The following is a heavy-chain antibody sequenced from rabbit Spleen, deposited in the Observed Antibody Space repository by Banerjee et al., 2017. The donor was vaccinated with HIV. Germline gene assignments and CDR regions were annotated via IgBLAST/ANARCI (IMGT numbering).Heavy chain of an antibody. Sequence: QSLEESGGGLVQPEGSLTLTCTASGFSFSIGYYICWVRQAPGKGLEWIACINAGLITTTYYASWAKGRFTISKTSSTTVTLQMTSLTAADTATYFCAKSYDGDGCTLWGQGTLVTVS. CDR1: GFSFSIGYY. J-gene: IGHJ6*01. V-gene: IGHV1S40*01. CDR2: INAGLITTT. D-gene: IGHD3-1*01. CDR3: AKSYDGDGCTL.